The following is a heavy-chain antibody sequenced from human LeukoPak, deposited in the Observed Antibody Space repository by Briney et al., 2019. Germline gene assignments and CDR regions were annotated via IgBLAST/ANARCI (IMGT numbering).Heavy chain of an antibody. D-gene: IGHD5-18*01. CDR2: INPSGGST. J-gene: IGHJ6*03. Sequence: ASVKVSCKASGYTFTSYYMHWVRQAPGQGLEWMGIINPSGGSTSYAQKFQGRVTMTRDMSTSTVYMELSSLRSEDTAVYYCARCGYSYGSYYYYMDVWGKGTTVTVSS. CDR3: ARCGYSYGSYYYYMDV. CDR1: GYTFTSYY. V-gene: IGHV1-46*01.